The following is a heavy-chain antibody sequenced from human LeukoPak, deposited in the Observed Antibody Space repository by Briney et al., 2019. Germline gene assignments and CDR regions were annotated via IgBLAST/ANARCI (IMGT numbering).Heavy chain of an antibody. J-gene: IGHJ6*03. CDR3: ARGNAAADYYYYYYMDV. D-gene: IGHD6-13*01. V-gene: IGHV1-2*02. CDR1: GYTFTSYY. CDR2: INPNSGGT. Sequence: ASVKVSCKASGYTFTSYYMHWVRQAPGQGLEWMGWINPNSGGTNYAQKFQGRVTMTRDTSISTAYMELSRLRSDDTAVYYCARGNAAADYYYYYYMDVWGKGTTVTVSS.